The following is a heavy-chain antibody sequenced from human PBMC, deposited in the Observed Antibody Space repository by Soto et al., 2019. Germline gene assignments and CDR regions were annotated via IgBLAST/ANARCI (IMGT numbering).Heavy chain of an antibody. V-gene: IGHV3-21*01. D-gene: IGHD5-18*01. Sequence: PGGSLRLSCAASGFTFSSYIMNWVRQAPGKGLEWVSSISSSSSYIYYADSVKGRFTISRDNAKNSLYLQMNSLRAEDTAVYYCARDRGYSYGYRGNYYMDVWGKGTTVTVSS. J-gene: IGHJ6*03. CDR1: GFTFSSYI. CDR3: ARDRGYSYGYRGNYYMDV. CDR2: ISSSSSYI.